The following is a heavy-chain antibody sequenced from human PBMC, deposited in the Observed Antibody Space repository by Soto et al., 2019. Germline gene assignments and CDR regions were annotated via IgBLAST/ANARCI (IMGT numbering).Heavy chain of an antibody. Sequence: EVQLLESGGGLVQPGGSLRLSCAASGFTFSNYAMSWVRQAPGKGLEWVSGISGSGGRTFYADSVKGRFTISRDNSQSTLYLQMNSLRVDDTAVYYCAMPWWGVGLYYEVDYWGHGTLVNVSS. CDR1: GFTFSNYA. D-gene: IGHD3-3*01. V-gene: IGHV3-23*01. CDR3: AMPWWGVGLYYEVDY. CDR2: ISGSGGRT. J-gene: IGHJ4*01.